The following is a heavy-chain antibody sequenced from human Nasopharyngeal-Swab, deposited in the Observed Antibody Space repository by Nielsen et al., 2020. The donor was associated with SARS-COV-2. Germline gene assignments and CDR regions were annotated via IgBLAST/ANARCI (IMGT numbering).Heavy chain of an antibody. CDR3: ARGQLWPSYYYYYMDV. Sequence: GESLKISCAASGFTFSSYGMHWVRQAPGKGPEWVAVIWYDGSNKYYADSVKGRFTISRDNSKNTLYLQMNSLRAEDTAVYYCARGQLWPSYYYYYMDVWGKGTTVTVSS. J-gene: IGHJ6*03. D-gene: IGHD5-18*01. V-gene: IGHV3-33*01. CDR2: IWYDGSNK. CDR1: GFTFSSYG.